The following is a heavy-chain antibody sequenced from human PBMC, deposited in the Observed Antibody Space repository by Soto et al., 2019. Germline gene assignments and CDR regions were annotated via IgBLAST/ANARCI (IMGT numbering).Heavy chain of an antibody. CDR1: GFTFNDYN. D-gene: IGHD4-4*01. CDR2: IRSTSTSI. Sequence: GGSLRLSCAASGFTFNDYNMNWVRQAPGKGLEWVAYIRSTSTSIHYADSVRGRFTISRDSAKNSLYLQMNSLRDEDTAVYYCVRESLTVTQRVGFYYGMDVWGPGTPVTVYS. J-gene: IGHJ6*02. CDR3: VRESLTVTQRVGFYYGMDV. V-gene: IGHV3-48*02.